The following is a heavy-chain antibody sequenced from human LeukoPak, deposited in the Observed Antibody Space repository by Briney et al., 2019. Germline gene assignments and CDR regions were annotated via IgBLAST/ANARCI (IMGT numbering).Heavy chain of an antibody. CDR1: GFTFSSYG. CDR3: ARIVPSYSSPFDY. V-gene: IGHV3-30*03. Sequence: GGSLRLSCAASGFTFSSYGMHWVRQAPGKGLEWVAVISYDGSNKYYADSVKGRFTISRDNSKNTLYLQMNSLRAEDTAVYYCARIVPSYSSPFDYWGQGTLVTVSS. J-gene: IGHJ4*02. CDR2: ISYDGSNK. D-gene: IGHD6-13*01.